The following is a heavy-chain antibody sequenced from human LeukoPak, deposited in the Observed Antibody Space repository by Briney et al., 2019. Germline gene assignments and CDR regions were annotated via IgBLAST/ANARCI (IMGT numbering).Heavy chain of an antibody. CDR2: INPNSGGT. Sequence: ASVKVSCKASGYTFTGYYMHWVRQAPGQGLEWMGWINPNSGGTNYAQKFQGRVTMTRDTSISTAYMELSRLRSDDTAVYYCAGVPIFGVVMTHWGQGTLVTLSS. CDR3: AGVPIFGVVMTH. V-gene: IGHV1-2*02. J-gene: IGHJ4*02. CDR1: GYTFTGYY. D-gene: IGHD3-3*01.